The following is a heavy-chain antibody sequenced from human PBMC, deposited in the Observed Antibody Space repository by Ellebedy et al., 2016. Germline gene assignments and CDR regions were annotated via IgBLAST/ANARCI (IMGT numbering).Heavy chain of an antibody. Sequence: SETLSLXCTLSGGSISSYYWGWIRQPAGKGLEWIGRVYTSGSTNYNPSLKSRVTMSVDTSKNQFSLKLSSVTAADTAMYYCARAFNFGVGWFDPWGQGTLVTVSS. CDR1: GGSISSYY. D-gene: IGHD3-3*01. CDR3: ARAFNFGVGWFDP. V-gene: IGHV4-4*07. J-gene: IGHJ5*02. CDR2: VYTSGST.